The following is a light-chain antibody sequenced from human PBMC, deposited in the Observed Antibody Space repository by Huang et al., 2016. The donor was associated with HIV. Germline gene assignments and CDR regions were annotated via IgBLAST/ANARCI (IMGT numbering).Light chain of an antibody. J-gene: IGKJ1*01. CDR1: QSVSSSY. CDR2: GAS. V-gene: IGKV3-20*01. Sequence: EIVLTQSPGTLSLSPGERVTLSCRASQSVSSSYLAWYQQKPGPAPRLLIYGASIRATGIPDRFSGSGSGTDFTLTISRLEPEDFAVYYCQQYGSSRTFGQGTKVEIK. CDR3: QQYGSSRT.